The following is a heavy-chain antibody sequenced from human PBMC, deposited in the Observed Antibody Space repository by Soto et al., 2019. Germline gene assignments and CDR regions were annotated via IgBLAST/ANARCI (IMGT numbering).Heavy chain of an antibody. CDR2: IIPIFGTA. Sequence: QVQLVQSGAEVRKPGSSVKVSCKASGGTFSRHAISWVRQAPGQGLEWMGGIIPIFGTANHAQKFQGRVTIIADESTSTAYMELSSLRSEDTAVYYCARERRYYYDSSGFYFDYWGQGTLVTVSS. CDR3: ARERRYYYDSSGFYFDY. D-gene: IGHD3-22*01. V-gene: IGHV1-69*01. CDR1: GGTFSRHA. J-gene: IGHJ4*02.